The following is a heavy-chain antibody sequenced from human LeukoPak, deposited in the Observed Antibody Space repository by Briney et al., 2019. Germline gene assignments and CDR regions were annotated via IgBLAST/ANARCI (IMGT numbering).Heavy chain of an antibody. Sequence: PSETLSLTCTVSGVSISSSNSYWGWIRQPPGKGLEWIGEINHSGSTNYNPSLKSRVTISVDTSKNQFSLKLSSVTAADTAVYYCARAYSGARRFDYWGQGTLVTVSS. CDR3: ARAYSGARRFDY. CDR1: GVSISSSNSY. D-gene: IGHD1-26*01. J-gene: IGHJ4*02. V-gene: IGHV4-39*07. CDR2: INHSGST.